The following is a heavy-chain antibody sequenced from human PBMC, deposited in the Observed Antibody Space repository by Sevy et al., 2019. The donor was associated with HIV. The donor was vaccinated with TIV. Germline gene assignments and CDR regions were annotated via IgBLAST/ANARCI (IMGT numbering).Heavy chain of an antibody. D-gene: IGHD6-13*01. Sequence: GGSLRLSCAASGFTFSSYAMHWVRQAPGKGLEYVSAISSNGGSTDYANSVKGRFTISRDNSKNTLYLQMGSLRAEDMAVYYCARDLFSSSWYNYYYYGMDVWGQGTTVTVSS. CDR1: GFTFSSYA. V-gene: IGHV3-64*01. J-gene: IGHJ6*02. CDR3: ARDLFSSSWYNYYYYGMDV. CDR2: ISSNGGST.